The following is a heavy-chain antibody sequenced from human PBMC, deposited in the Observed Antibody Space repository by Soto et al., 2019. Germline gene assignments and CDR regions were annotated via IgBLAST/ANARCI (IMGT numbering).Heavy chain of an antibody. J-gene: IGHJ3*01. CDR3: AIRVVVAPVYDAYDL. CDR2: IIGDNGNT. V-gene: IGHV1-18*01. Sequence: QGQLVQSGAEVKKPGASVKVSCKASGYTFTIYGISWMRQAPGQGLEWMGWIIGDNGNTKYAQKFQGRVTMTTDTSTSTAYMELRSLRSDDTSVYYCAIRVVVAPVYDAYDLWGQGTMVNGSS. CDR1: GYTFTIYG. D-gene: IGHD2-15*01.